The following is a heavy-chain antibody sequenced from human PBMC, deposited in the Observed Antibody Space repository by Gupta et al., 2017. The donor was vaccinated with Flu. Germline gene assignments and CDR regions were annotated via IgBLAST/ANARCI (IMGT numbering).Heavy chain of an antibody. CDR1: GFTFSSYA. Sequence: EVQLLESGGGLVQPGGSLRLSCAASGFTFSSYAMSWVRQAPGKGLEWVSAISGSGGSTYYADSVKGRFTISRDNSKNTLYLQMNSLRAEDTAVYYCAKEYYDFWSGPIRGGWFDPWGQGTLVTVSS. D-gene: IGHD3-3*01. CDR3: AKEYYDFWSGPIRGGWFDP. CDR2: ISGSGGST. J-gene: IGHJ5*02. V-gene: IGHV3-23*01.